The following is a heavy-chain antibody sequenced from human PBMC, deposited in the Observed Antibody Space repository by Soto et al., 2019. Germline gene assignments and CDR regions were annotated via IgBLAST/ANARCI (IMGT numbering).Heavy chain of an antibody. V-gene: IGHV5-51*01. D-gene: IGHD1-20*01. CDR1: GYSFTSYW. J-gene: IGHJ6*02. CDR2: IYRGDSDT. CDR3: ARLITGTYYYYYGMDV. Sequence: GASLTISCKGSGYSFTSYWIGWVREMPGKGLEWMGIIYRGDSDTRYSPSFQGQVSISADKSISTAYLQWSSLKASDTAMYYCARLITGTYYYYYGMDVWGQGTTVTAP.